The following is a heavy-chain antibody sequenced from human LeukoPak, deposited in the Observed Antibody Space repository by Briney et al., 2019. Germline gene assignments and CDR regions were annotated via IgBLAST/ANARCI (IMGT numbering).Heavy chain of an antibody. CDR3: ARANCSGGSCYYYYYGMDV. D-gene: IGHD2-15*01. Sequence: SETLSLTCTVSGGSISSSDYYWGWIRQPPGKGLEWIGTIYYTGSTSYNPSLKSRVTISVDTSKNQFSLKLSSVTAADTAVYYCARANCSGGSCYYYYYGMDVWGQGTMVTVSS. CDR1: GGSISSSDYY. J-gene: IGHJ6*02. CDR2: IYYTGST. V-gene: IGHV4-39*07.